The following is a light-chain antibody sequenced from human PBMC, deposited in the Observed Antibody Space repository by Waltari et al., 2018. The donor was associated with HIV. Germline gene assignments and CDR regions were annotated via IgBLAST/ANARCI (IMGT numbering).Light chain of an antibody. Sequence: QSALTQPASVSGSPGPSITISCTGTSSDVGCYNYVSWYQQHPGKAPKLMIYEVSNRPSGVSNRFSGSKSGNTASLTISGLQAEDEADYYCSSYTSSRDVVFGGGTKLTVL. J-gene: IGLJ2*01. V-gene: IGLV2-14*01. CDR2: EVS. CDR1: SSDVGCYNY. CDR3: SSYTSSRDVV.